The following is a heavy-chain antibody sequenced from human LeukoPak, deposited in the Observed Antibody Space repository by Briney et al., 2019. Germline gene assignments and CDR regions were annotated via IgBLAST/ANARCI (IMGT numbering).Heavy chain of an antibody. J-gene: IGHJ3*02. V-gene: IGHV3-30*02. D-gene: IGHD3-3*01. CDR2: IRYDGSNK. Sequence: GGSLRLSCAASGFTFSSYGMHWVRQAPGKGLEWVAFIRYDGSNKYYADSVKGRFTISRDNSKNTLCLQMNSLRAEDTAVYYCANGGPYYDFWSGYYTKNAFDIWGQGTMVTVSS. CDR3: ANGGPYYDFWSGYYTKNAFDI. CDR1: GFTFSSYG.